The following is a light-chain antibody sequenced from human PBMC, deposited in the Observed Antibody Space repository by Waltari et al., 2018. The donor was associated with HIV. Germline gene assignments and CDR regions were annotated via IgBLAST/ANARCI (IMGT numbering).Light chain of an antibody. J-gene: IGLJ2*01. Sequence: QSALTQPPSASGSPGKSVTLSCTGPSSDVGGYNSVSWHHQHPGKAPKLMIYDVIKRPSGVPDRFSGSKSGNTASLTVSGLQPEDEADYYCSSHAGSKVVFGGGTRLTVL. CDR1: SSDVGGYNS. CDR3: SSHAGSKVV. V-gene: IGLV2-8*01. CDR2: DVI.